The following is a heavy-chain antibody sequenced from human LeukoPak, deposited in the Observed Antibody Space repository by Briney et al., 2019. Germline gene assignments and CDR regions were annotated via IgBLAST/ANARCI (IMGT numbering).Heavy chain of an antibody. Sequence: GGSLRLSCAASGFTFSSYEMNWVRQAPGKGLEWVSYISSSGSTIYYADSVKGRFTISRDNSKNTLYLQMNSLRAEDTAVYYCARGGYYDSSGYRYDYWGQGTLVTVSS. D-gene: IGHD3-22*01. CDR2: ISSSGSTI. CDR3: ARGGYYDSSGYRYDY. CDR1: GFTFSSYE. J-gene: IGHJ4*02. V-gene: IGHV3-48*03.